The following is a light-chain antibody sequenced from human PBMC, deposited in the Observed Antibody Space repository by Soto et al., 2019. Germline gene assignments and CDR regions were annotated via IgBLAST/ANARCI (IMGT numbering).Light chain of an antibody. V-gene: IGKV4-1*01. Sequence: DIVMTQSPDSLAVSPGERATITCKSSQSVFYSSKSKNSVAWYQQKPGQPPKLLIYWASSRETGVPDRFSGSGSGTDFTLTISSLQAEDVAIYYCKPYSNIPWTFGQGTKVEVK. J-gene: IGKJ1*01. CDR2: WAS. CDR3: KPYSNIPWT. CDR1: QSVFYSSKSKNS.